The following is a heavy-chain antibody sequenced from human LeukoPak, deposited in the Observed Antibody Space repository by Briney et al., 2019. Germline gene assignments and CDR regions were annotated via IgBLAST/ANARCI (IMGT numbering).Heavy chain of an antibody. Sequence: GGPLRLSCAASGFTFSTYAMHWVRQAPGKGLEWVAVISYDGNNKYYADSVKGRFTISRDNSKNTLYLQMNGLRAEDTAVYYCARGTTQLVLNWGQGTLATVSS. CDR2: ISYDGNNK. V-gene: IGHV3-30-3*01. CDR1: GFTFSTYA. J-gene: IGHJ4*02. CDR3: ARGTTQLVLN. D-gene: IGHD6-6*01.